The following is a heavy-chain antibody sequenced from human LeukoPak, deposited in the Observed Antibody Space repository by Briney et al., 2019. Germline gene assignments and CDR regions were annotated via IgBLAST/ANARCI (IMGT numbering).Heavy chain of an antibody. D-gene: IGHD4-11*01. CDR2: IIPILNIA. CDR3: ARDVGTVTTI. J-gene: IGHJ4*02. Sequence: ASVKVSCKASGGTFSSYGIIWVRQAPGQGLEWMGRIIPILNIADYAQKFQGRVTITADTSTSTAYMELSSLRSEDTAVYYCARDVGTVTTIWGQGTLVTVSA. V-gene: IGHV1-69*04. CDR1: GGTFSSYG.